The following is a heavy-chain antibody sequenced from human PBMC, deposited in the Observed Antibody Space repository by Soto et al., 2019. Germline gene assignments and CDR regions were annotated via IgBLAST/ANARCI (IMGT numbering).Heavy chain of an antibody. V-gene: IGHV1-46*01. CDR1: GYIFTNHC. D-gene: IGHD3-22*01. Sequence: ASVKVSCKASGYIFTNHCIHWVRQAPGQGLEWMGIINPSGGSTNYLQKFQGRITMTRDTSTSTVYMELSSLRSEDTAVYFCARADYYDSSGFYYDCWGQGSLVTVS. CDR3: ARADYYDSSGFYYDC. J-gene: IGHJ4*02. CDR2: INPSGGST.